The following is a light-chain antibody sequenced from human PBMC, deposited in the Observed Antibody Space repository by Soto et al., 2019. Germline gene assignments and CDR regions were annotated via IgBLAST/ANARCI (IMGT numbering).Light chain of an antibody. Sequence: QSVXXXPPSASGXPGQRVTISXXXXTSNIGTNYVYWYQQLPGMAPKLVMYSTDRRPSGVPGRFSGSKSGTSAFLAITGLRSEDEANYYCSAWDDSLSGPVFGGGTKLTVL. V-gene: IGLV1-47*02. CDR3: SAWDDSLSGPV. CDR2: STD. J-gene: IGLJ2*01. CDR1: TSNIGTNY.